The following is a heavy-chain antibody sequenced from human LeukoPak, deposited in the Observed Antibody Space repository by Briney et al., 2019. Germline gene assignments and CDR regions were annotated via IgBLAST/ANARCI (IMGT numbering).Heavy chain of an antibody. CDR2: ISAYNGNT. CDR1: GYTFTSYG. CDR3: ASSYSATPVTTRGVKIYYYYGMDV. V-gene: IGHV1-18*01. D-gene: IGHD4-11*01. J-gene: IGHJ6*02. Sequence: ASVKVSCKASGYTFTSYGISWVRQAPGQGLEWMGWISAYNGNTNYAQKLQGRVTMTTDTSTSIAYMELRSLGSDDTAVYYCASSYSATPVTTRGVKIYYYYGMDVWGQGTTVTVSS.